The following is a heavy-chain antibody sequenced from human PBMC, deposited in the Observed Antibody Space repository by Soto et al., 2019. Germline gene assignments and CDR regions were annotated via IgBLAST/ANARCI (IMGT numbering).Heavy chain of an antibody. CDR2: ISSDGTTT. J-gene: IGHJ1*01. V-gene: IGHV3-74*01. Sequence: EVQLVQSGGGLALPGKSLRLSCAASGFTFRKFWMHWVRQVPGKGPVWVSYISSDGTTTDYADSVKGRFTISRDNAKVTLYLQMDSLRAEDTAVYYCAIQDCTNDVCLEAAVTVGGALESWGQGTLVTVSS. CDR3: AIQDCTNDVCLEAAVTVGGALES. D-gene: IGHD2-8*01. CDR1: GFTFRKFW.